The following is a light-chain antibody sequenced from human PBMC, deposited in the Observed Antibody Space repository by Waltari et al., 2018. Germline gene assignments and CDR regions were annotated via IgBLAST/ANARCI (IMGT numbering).Light chain of an antibody. CDR3: QSYDRSLSVRV. CDR2: ANI. Sequence: QSVLTQPPSVSGAPGQRVTIPCPGSSSNIGAGYDVHWYQQLPGSAPKLLIYANIDRPSGVPDRFSGSKSGTSASLAITGLQAEDEADYYCQSYDRSLSVRVFGGGTKLTVL. CDR1: SSNIGAGYD. V-gene: IGLV1-40*01. J-gene: IGLJ2*01.